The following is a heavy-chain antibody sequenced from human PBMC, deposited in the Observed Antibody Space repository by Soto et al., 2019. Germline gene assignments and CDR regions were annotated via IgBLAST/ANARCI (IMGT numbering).Heavy chain of an antibody. J-gene: IGHJ6*02. D-gene: IGHD2-15*01. Sequence: QITLKESGPTLVKPTQTLTLTCTFSGFSLSTSGVGVAWIRQPPGKALEWLALIYWDDDKRYRPSLESRLTITTDPSKTQVVLTMTTIASVDTATYYCAYLPCSGGSCYWFSFSGMDVWGQGTTVTVSS. V-gene: IGHV2-5*02. CDR1: GFSLSTSGVG. CDR2: IYWDDDK. CDR3: AYLPCSGGSCYWFSFSGMDV.